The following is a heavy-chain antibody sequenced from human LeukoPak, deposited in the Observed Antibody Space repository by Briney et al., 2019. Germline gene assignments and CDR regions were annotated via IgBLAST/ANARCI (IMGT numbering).Heavy chain of an antibody. V-gene: IGHV4-4*07. J-gene: IGHJ3*02. CDR3: ARFATIVVVSAARPEHAFDI. Sequence: SETLSLTCTVSGGSISSYYWSWIRQPPGKGLEWIGRIYTSGSTNYNPSLKSRVTMSVDTSKNQFSLKLSSVTAADTAVYYCARFATIVVVSAARPEHAFDIWGQGTMVTVSS. CDR1: GGSISSYY. CDR2: IYTSGST. D-gene: IGHD2-2*01.